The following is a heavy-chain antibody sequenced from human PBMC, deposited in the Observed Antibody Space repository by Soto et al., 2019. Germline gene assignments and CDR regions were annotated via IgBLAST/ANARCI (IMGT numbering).Heavy chain of an antibody. D-gene: IGHD2-2*01. Sequence: QVQLVQSGAEVKKPGSSVKVSCKASGGTFSSYAISWVRQAPGQGLEWMGGIIPISGTAYYAQKFQGRVTITADESTSTAYMEVSSPGSEDTAVYYCARSQGSSTSLEIYYYYYYGMDVWGQGTTVTVSS. CDR3: ARSQGSSTSLEIYYYYYYGMDV. V-gene: IGHV1-69*01. CDR2: IIPISGTA. J-gene: IGHJ6*02. CDR1: GGTFSSYA.